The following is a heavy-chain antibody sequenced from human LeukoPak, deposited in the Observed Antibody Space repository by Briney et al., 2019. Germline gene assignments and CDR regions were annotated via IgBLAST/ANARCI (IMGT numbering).Heavy chain of an antibody. V-gene: IGHV3-48*01. CDR2: ISSSGSTI. Sequence: PGGSLRLSCAASGFIFSSYSMNWVRQAPGKGLEWVSYISSSGSTIHYADPVKGRFTISRDNAKKSLYLQMNSLRVEDTAVCYCARDLHRSPYSGYVGCWGQGTLVTVSS. CDR1: GFIFSSYS. D-gene: IGHD5-12*01. CDR3: ARDLHRSPYSGYVGC. J-gene: IGHJ4*02.